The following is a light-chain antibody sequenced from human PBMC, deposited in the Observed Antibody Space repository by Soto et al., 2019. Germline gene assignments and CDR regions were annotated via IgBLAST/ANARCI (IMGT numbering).Light chain of an antibody. J-gene: IGLJ2*01. CDR1: SSDVGDYNY. CDR3: SSYTSTNPLV. Sequence: QSVLTQPASVSGSPGQSITISCTGTSSDVGDYNYVSWYQQHPGKAPKLIIYGVSNRPSGISNRFSGSKSGNTASLTISGLPAEDEAYYYCSSYTSTNPLVFGGGTKVTVL. V-gene: IGLV2-14*01. CDR2: GVS.